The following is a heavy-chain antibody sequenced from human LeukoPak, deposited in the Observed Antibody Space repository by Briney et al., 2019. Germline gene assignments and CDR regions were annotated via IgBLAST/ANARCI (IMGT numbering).Heavy chain of an antibody. CDR1: DGSISSSSYH. D-gene: IGHD2-2*01. J-gene: IGHJ3*02. CDR2: IYYSGST. CDR3: ARHTGGIVVVPADGDAFDI. V-gene: IGHV4-39*01. Sequence: SETLSLTCTVSDGSISSSSYHWGWIRQPPGQGLEWIGSIYYSGSTNYNPSLKSRVTISVDTSKNQFSLKLSSVTAADTAVYYCARHTGGIVVVPADGDAFDIWGQGTMVTVSS.